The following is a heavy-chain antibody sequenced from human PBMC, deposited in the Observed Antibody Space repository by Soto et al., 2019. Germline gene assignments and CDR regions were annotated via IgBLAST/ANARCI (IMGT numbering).Heavy chain of an antibody. Sequence: QLQLQESGPGLVKPSETLSLTCTVSGGSISSGRYYWGWIRQPPGKGLEWIGSIYYSGSTYSNPSLKSRLTTSVDASKNRFSLRLSSVTAADTAVYYCARHSDCSGGSCYSEYFAVGNWFDPWGQGTLVTVSS. CDR3: ARHSDCSGGSCYSEYFAVGNWFDP. CDR2: IYYSGST. J-gene: IGHJ5*02. V-gene: IGHV4-39*01. D-gene: IGHD2-15*01. CDR1: GGSISSGRYY.